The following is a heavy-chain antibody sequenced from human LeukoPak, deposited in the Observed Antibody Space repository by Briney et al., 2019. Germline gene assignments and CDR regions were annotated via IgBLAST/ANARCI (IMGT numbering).Heavy chain of an antibody. J-gene: IGHJ3*02. CDR3: IRGGIHVSGIDAFAI. D-gene: IGHD2-21*01. CDR1: GFTFSSYD. V-gene: IGHV3-13*01. CDR2: IGIAVDT. Sequence: GGSLRLSCAASGFTFSSYDMHCVRQAPGRGLEWVSAIGIAVDTYYPYSVKGRFTISRENAKNSMYLQMNSLKDGDTAVYYCIRGGIHVSGIDAFAIWGQGTMVTVSS.